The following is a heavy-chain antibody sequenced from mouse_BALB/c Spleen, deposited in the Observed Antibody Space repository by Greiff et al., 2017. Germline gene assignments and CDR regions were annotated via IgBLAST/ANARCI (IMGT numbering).Heavy chain of an antibody. V-gene: IGHV1-77*01. CDR3: ARRPYYGSSYWYFDV. J-gene: IGHJ1*01. CDR2: IYPGSGST. D-gene: IGHD1-1*01. Sequence: QVQLQQSGPELVKPGASVKMSCKASGYTFTDYVISWVKQRTGQGLEWIGEIYPGSGSTYYNEKFKGKATLTADKSSNTAYMQLSSLTSEDSAVYFCARRPYYGSSYWYFDVWGAGTTVTVSS. CDR1: GYTFTDYV.